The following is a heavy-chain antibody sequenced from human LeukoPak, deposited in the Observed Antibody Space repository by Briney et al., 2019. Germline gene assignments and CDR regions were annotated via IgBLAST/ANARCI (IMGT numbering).Heavy chain of an antibody. CDR1: GFIVSGKF. CDR3: ASGDGYLQPY. J-gene: IGHJ4*02. Sequence: GGSLRLSCAAFGFIVSGKFMSWVRQAPGKGLEWVSIIHYDGKIRYAGSVGGRFTIYRDDSENTLFLQMNSLRVDDTAVYFCASGDGYLQPYWGQGTLVTVSS. V-gene: IGHV3-53*01. CDR2: IHYDGKI. D-gene: IGHD2-21*01.